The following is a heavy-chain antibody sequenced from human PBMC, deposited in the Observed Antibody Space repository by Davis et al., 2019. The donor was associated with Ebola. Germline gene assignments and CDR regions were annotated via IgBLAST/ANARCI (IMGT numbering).Heavy chain of an antibody. CDR3: ARRPVARVDFWSGYPRNYFDY. Sequence: PSETLSLTCAVYGGSFSGYYWSWIRQPPGKGLEWIGEINYSGSTNYNPSLKSRVTISVDTSKNQFSLKLSSVTAADTAVYYCARRPVARVDFWSGYPRNYFDYWGQGTLVTVSS. V-gene: IGHV4-34*01. CDR2: INYSGST. J-gene: IGHJ4*02. D-gene: IGHD3-3*01. CDR1: GGSFSGYY.